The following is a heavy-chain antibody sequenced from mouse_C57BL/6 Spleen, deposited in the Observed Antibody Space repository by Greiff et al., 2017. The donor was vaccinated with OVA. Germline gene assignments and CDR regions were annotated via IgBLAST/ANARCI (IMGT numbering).Heavy chain of an antibody. CDR1: GYTFTSYG. V-gene: IGHV1-81*01. CDR3: ARIGYDYDGYYAMDY. Sequence: VQLVESGAELARPGASVKLSCKASGYTFTSYGISWVKQRTGQGLEWIGEIYPRSGNTYYNEKFKGKATLTADKSSSTAYMELRSLTSEDSAVYFCARIGYDYDGYYAMDYWGQGTSVTVSS. J-gene: IGHJ4*01. D-gene: IGHD2-4*01. CDR2: IYPRSGNT.